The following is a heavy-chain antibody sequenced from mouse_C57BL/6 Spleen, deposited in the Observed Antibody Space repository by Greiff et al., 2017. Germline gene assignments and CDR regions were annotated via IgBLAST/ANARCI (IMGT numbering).Heavy chain of an antibody. J-gene: IGHJ4*01. D-gene: IGHD1-1*01. Sequence: QVQLQQSGAELARPGASVKLSCKASGYTFTSYGIRWVKQRTGQGLEWIGEIYPRSGNTYYNEKFKGKATLTADKSSSTAYMELRSLTSEDSAVYFCARGGVYYYGSGYGAMDYWGQGTSGTVSS. CDR2: IYPRSGNT. CDR1: GYTFTSYG. V-gene: IGHV1-81*01. CDR3: ARGGVYYYGSGYGAMDY.